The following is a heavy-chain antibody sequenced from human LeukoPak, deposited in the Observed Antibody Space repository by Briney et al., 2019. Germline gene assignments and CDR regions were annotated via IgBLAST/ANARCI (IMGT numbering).Heavy chain of an antibody. CDR1: GFTFDDYA. V-gene: IGHV3-9*01. J-gene: IGHJ4*02. D-gene: IGHD3-22*01. CDR2: ISWNSGSI. Sequence: PGGSLRLSCAASGFTFDDYAMPWVRQAPGKGLEWVSGISWNSGSIGYADSVKGRFTISRDNAKNSLYLQMNSLRAEDTAVYYCARDYYDSSGYYDYWGQGTLVTVSS. CDR3: ARDYYDSSGYYDY.